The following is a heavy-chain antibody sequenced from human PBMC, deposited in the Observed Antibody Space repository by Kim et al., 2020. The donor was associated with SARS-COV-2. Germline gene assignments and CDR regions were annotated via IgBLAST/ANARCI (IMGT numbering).Heavy chain of an antibody. J-gene: IGHJ5*02. CDR1: GYTFTSYY. CDR2: INPSGCST. V-gene: IGHV1-46*01. D-gene: IGHD6-13*01. CDR3: ARSAAGTHWFDP. Sequence: ASVKVSCKASGYTFTSYYMHWVRQAPGQGLEWMGIINPSGCSTSYAQKFQGRVTMTRDTSTSTVYMELSSLRSEDTAVYYCARSAAGTHWFDPWGQGTLVTVSS.